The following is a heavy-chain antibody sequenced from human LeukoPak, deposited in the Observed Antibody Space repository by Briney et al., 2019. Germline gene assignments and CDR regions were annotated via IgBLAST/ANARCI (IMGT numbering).Heavy chain of an antibody. J-gene: IGHJ6*03. CDR2: IRYDGSNK. V-gene: IGHV3-30*02. CDR1: GFTFSSYW. CDR3: AKSIEADYSSYYYYMDV. Sequence: GGSLRLSCAASGFTFSSYWMSWVRQAPGKGLEWVAFIRYDGSNKYYADSVKGRFTISRDNSKNTLYLQMNSLRAEDTAVYYCAKSIEADYSSYYYYMDVWGKGTTVTVSS. D-gene: IGHD4-11*01.